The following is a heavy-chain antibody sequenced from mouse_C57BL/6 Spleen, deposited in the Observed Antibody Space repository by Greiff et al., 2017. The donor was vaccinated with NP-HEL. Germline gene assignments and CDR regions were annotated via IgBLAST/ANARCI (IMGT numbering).Heavy chain of an antibody. CDR2: IRNKANGYTT. CDR1: GFTFTDYY. Sequence: EVQLVESGGGLVQPGGSLSLSCAASGFTFTDYYMSWVRQPPGKALEWLGFIRNKANGYTTEYSASVKGRFTISRDNSQSILYLQMNALRAEDSATYYCARFLTPHYYGSSYGAMDYWGQGTSVTVSS. J-gene: IGHJ4*01. V-gene: IGHV7-3*01. D-gene: IGHD1-1*01. CDR3: ARFLTPHYYGSSYGAMDY.